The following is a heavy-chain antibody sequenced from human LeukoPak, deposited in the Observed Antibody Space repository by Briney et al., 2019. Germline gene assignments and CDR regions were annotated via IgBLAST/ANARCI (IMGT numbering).Heavy chain of an antibody. Sequence: EASVKVSCKASGGTFSSYAISWVRQAPGQGLEWMGGIIPIFGTANYAQKFQGRVTITADESTSTAYMELSSLRSDDTAVYYCASGGGFGERWGQGTLVTVSS. V-gene: IGHV1-69*13. J-gene: IGHJ4*02. CDR2: IIPIFGTA. D-gene: IGHD3-10*01. CDR1: GGTFSSYA. CDR3: ASGGGFGER.